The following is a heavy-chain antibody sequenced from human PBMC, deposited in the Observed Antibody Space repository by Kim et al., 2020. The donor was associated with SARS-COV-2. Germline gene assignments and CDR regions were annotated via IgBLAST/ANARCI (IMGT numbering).Heavy chain of an antibody. V-gene: IGHV5-51*01. D-gene: IGHD3-22*01. CDR1: GYSFTSYW. CDR2: IYPGDSDT. Sequence: GESLKISCKGSGYSFTSYWIGWVRQMPGKGLEWMGIIYPGDSDTRYSPSFQGQVTISADKSISTAYLQWSSLKASDTAMYYCARQPLQESGYYHRSTKLVEYYFDYWGQGTLVTVSS. CDR3: ARQPLQESGYYHRSTKLVEYYFDY. J-gene: IGHJ4*02.